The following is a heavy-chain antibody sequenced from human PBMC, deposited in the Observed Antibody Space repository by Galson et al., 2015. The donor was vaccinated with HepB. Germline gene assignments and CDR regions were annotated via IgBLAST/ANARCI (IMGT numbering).Heavy chain of an antibody. J-gene: IGHJ4*02. CDR2: IYYTGDT. CDR1: GGSISSSYY. Sequence: ETLSLTCTVSGGSISSSYYWGWIRQPPGKGLEWIGSIYYTGDTYSNPSLRSRFTMSLDTSKNQFSLTMSSVTAADTAVYYCARDRHSDSVCDCWGQGTLVTVSS. D-gene: IGHD3-16*01. CDR3: ARDRHSDSVCDC. V-gene: IGHV4-39*07.